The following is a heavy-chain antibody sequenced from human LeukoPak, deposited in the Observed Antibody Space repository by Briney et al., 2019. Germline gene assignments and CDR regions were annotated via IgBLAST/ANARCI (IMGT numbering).Heavy chain of an antibody. CDR3: ARTKWLEAIDY. J-gene: IGHJ4*02. Sequence: GGSLRLSCAASGFTFSSYEMNWVRQPPGKGLDWVSYISSSGSTIYYADSVKGRFTISRDNAKSSLYLQKNSLRAEDTAVYYCARTKWLEAIDYWGQGTLVTVSS. CDR1: GFTFSSYE. CDR2: ISSSGSTI. D-gene: IGHD6-19*01. V-gene: IGHV3-48*03.